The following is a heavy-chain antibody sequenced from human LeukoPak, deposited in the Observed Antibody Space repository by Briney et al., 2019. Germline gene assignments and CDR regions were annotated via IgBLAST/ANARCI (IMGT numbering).Heavy chain of an antibody. CDR3: AKDSGSYSTSFDY. Sequence: GRSLRLSCAASGFTFDDYAMHWVRQAPGKGLEWVSGISWNSGSMGYADSVRGRFTISRDNAKNSLYLQMNSLRAEDMALYYCAKDSGSYSTSFDYWGQGTLVTVSS. CDR1: GFTFDDYA. CDR2: ISWNSGSM. D-gene: IGHD1-26*01. J-gene: IGHJ4*02. V-gene: IGHV3-9*03.